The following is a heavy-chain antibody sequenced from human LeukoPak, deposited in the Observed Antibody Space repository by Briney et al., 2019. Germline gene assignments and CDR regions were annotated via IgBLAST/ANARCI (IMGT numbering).Heavy chain of an antibody. D-gene: IGHD3-3*01. CDR2: ISSSSSYI. Sequence: GGSLRLSCAASGFSLSSYWMHWVRQAPGKGLEWVSSISSSSSYIYYADSVKGRFTISRDNAKNSLYLQMNSLRAEDTAVYYCARSYVLRFLEWLFGPPDYWGQGTLVTVSS. J-gene: IGHJ4*02. CDR1: GFSLSSYW. V-gene: IGHV3-21*01. CDR3: ARSYVLRFLEWLFGPPDY.